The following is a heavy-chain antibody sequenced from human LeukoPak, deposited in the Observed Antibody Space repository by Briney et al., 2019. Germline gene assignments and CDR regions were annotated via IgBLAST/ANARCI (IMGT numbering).Heavy chain of an antibody. V-gene: IGHV3-48*01. CDR2: ISSSSSTI. Sequence: GGSLRLSCAGSGFTFSSYSMNWVRQAPGKGLEWVSSISSSSSTIYYADSVKGRFTISRDNAKNSLYLQMNSLRADDTAVYYCARGNYDILTGQPKGWFDPWGQGTLVTVSS. CDR3: ARGNYDILTGQPKGWFDP. D-gene: IGHD3-9*01. CDR1: GFTFSSYS. J-gene: IGHJ5*02.